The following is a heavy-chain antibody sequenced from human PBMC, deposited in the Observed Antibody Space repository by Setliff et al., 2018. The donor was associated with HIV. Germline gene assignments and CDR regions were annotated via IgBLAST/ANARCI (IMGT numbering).Heavy chain of an antibody. CDR3: ARWRDNWNSGFDY. J-gene: IGHJ4*02. D-gene: IGHD1-7*01. CDR1: GGSFSGYY. CDR2: INHSGST. Sequence: LTCAVYGGSFSGYYWSWIRQPPGKGLEWIGEINHSGSTNYNPSLKSRVTISVDTSKKQFSLKLSSVTAADTAVYYCARWRDNWNSGFDYWGQGTLVTVSS. V-gene: IGHV4-34*01.